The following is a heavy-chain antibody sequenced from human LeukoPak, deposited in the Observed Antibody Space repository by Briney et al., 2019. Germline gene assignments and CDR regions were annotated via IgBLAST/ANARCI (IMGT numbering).Heavy chain of an antibody. J-gene: IGHJ4*02. CDR3: ARESLGSSGYYRDY. V-gene: IGHV3-23*01. CDR1: GFTFSSYA. Sequence: GGSLRLSCAASGFTFSSYAMSWVRQAPGKGLEWVSAISGSGGSTYYADSVEGRFTISRDNSKNTLYLQMNSLRAEDTAVYYCARESLGSSGYYRDYWGQGTLVTVSS. D-gene: IGHD3-22*01. CDR2: ISGSGGST.